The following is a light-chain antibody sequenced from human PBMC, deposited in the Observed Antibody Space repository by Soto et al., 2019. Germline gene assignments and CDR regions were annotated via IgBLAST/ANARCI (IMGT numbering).Light chain of an antibody. CDR3: QHYNNWPFT. Sequence: EIVMTQSPATLSVSPGERATLSCRASQSISRNLAWYQQKPGQAPRLLIYGASTRATGIPATFSGSGSGTEFTLTISSLQSEDFAVYYCQHYNNWPFTFGPGTKVDIK. CDR1: QSISRN. CDR2: GAS. J-gene: IGKJ3*01. V-gene: IGKV3-15*01.